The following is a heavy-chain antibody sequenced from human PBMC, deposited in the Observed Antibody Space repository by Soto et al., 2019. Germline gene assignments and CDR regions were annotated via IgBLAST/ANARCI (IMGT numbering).Heavy chain of an antibody. Sequence: GGSLRLSCAASGFTFTAFAVHWVRQAPGKGLEWVAVISYDGRQSRYADSVEGRFTISRDNAKRSLYLQMKSLRAEDTAVYYCARDFYGGYTYGPGDYWGQGALVTVSS. CDR1: GFTFTAFA. CDR3: ARDFYGGYTYGPGDY. D-gene: IGHD5-18*01. J-gene: IGHJ4*02. V-gene: IGHV3-30*04. CDR2: ISYDGRQS.